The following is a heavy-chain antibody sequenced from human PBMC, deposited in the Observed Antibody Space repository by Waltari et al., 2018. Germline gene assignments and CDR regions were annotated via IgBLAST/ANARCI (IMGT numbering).Heavy chain of an antibody. D-gene: IGHD5-12*01. CDR1: DVSITSNSHY. CDR3: ATYIGASIGTAAFDV. CDR2: LSYSGAT. J-gene: IGHJ3*01. Sequence: HLQLQESGPGLLKPSETLSLTCSVSDVSITSNSHYWVWIRQPPGQGLEWIGTLSYSGATYSSPSLKSRVTISGDTSKNQLSLILGSVTAADTAVYYCATYIGASIGTAAFDVWGQGTMVTVSA. V-gene: IGHV4-39*01.